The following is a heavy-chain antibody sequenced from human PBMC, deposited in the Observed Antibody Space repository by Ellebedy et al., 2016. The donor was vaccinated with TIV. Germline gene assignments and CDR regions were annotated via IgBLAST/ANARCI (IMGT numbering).Heavy chain of an antibody. D-gene: IGHD3-22*01. V-gene: IGHV3-30*18. Sequence: GESLKISCAASGFTFSSYGMHWVRQAPGKGLEWVAVISYDGSNKYYADSVKGRFTISRDNSKNTLYLQMNSLRAEDTAVYYCAKDSSGYYHDYWGQGTLVTVSS. CDR3: AKDSSGYYHDY. CDR2: ISYDGSNK. J-gene: IGHJ4*02. CDR1: GFTFSSYG.